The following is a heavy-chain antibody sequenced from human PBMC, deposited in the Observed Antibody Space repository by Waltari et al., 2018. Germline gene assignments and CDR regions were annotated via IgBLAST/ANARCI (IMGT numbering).Heavy chain of an antibody. CDR2: ISSDPSST. Sequence: EAQLVESGGGLVQSGGSLRLSCGAAGFTIRPYSMNWVRQAPGKGLEWIAYISSDPSSTYYADSVKGRFTISRDNAKNSVYLQMNSLRAEDTAVYYCAREMTTFYYYMDVWGKGTTVTVSS. CDR1: GFTIRPYS. V-gene: IGHV3-48*04. J-gene: IGHJ6*03. CDR3: AREMTTFYYYMDV.